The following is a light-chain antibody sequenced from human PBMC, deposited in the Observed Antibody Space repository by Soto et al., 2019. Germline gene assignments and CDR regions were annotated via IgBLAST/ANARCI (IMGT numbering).Light chain of an antibody. CDR3: QQYGTQPGT. CDR1: QSVSSSY. CDR2: GAS. J-gene: IGKJ4*01. Sequence: EIVLTQSPGTLSLSAGERATLSCRASQSVSSSYLAWYQQKPGQAPRLLIYGASSRATGIPDRFSGSGSGTDFTLTISRLDPEDFAVYYCQQYGTQPGTLGGGTKVDIK. V-gene: IGKV3-20*01.